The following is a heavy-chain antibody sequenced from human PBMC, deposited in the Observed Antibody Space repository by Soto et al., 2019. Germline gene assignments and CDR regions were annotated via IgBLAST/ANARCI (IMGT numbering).Heavy chain of an antibody. CDR3: AGEFNSSLARGTNWVDP. Sequence: QVQLQESGPGLVQPSGTLSLTCAVSGESINNSNWWSWVRQTPGKGLEWIGETYHRGTTNYNPSLKSRVTRTIVKSKDQFSLKGDPVSVAVTAVYDCAGEFNSSLARGTNWVDPWGQGTLGIVSS. J-gene: IGHJ5*02. CDR1: GESINNSNW. V-gene: IGHV4-4*02. CDR2: TYHRGTT. D-gene: IGHD6-13*01.